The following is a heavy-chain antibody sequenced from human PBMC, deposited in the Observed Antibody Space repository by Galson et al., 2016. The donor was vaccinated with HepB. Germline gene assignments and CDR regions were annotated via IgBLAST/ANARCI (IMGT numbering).Heavy chain of an antibody. J-gene: IGHJ5*02. D-gene: IGHD3-22*01. CDR3: ARAAGDTMILAP. Sequence: SETLSLTCAVSGVSISSNYWWTWVRQSPVKGLEWIGEIYHRGTTNYNPSLKGRVSISLDKSRNQFSLRLTSVTAADTAVYYCARAAGDTMILAPWGRGTLLTVSS. V-gene: IGHV4-4*02. CDR1: GVSISSNYW. CDR2: IYHRGTT.